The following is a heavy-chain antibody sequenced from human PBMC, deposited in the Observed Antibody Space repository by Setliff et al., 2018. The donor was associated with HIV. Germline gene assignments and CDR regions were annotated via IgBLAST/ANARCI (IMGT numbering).Heavy chain of an antibody. CDR2: ISSNSVYI. CDR1: GFTFSSYE. D-gene: IGHD3-10*01. V-gene: IGHV3-21*01. J-gene: IGHJ6*03. Sequence: GGSLRLSCAASGFTFSSYEMNWVRQAPGKGLEWLSSISSNSVYIHYADSVRGRFTISRDNSKNTLYLQMNSLRAEDTAVYYCARDRLESLWFGDLHYMDVWGKGTTVTVSS. CDR3: ARDRLESLWFGDLHYMDV.